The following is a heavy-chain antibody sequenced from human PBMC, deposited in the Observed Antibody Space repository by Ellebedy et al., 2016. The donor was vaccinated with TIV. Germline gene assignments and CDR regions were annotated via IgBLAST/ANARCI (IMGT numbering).Heavy chain of an antibody. CDR2: ISSSSSYI. Sequence: GESLKISCAASGFTFSSYSMNWVRQAPGKGLEWVSSISSSSSYIYYADSVKGRFTISRDHAKNSLYLQMNSLRAEDTAVYYCARDDSRAVAGNFDYWGQGTLVTVSS. D-gene: IGHD6-19*01. J-gene: IGHJ4*02. CDR3: ARDDSRAVAGNFDY. V-gene: IGHV3-21*01. CDR1: GFTFSSYS.